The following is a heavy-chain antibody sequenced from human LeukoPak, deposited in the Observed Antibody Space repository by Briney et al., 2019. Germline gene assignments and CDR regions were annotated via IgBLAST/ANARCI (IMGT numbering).Heavy chain of an antibody. D-gene: IGHD1-1*01. V-gene: IGHV4-61*02. Sequence: SETLSLTCSVSGGSISSSSYYWSWIRQPAGKGLEWIGRIYTSGSTNYNPSLRSRVTISVDTSKNQFSLKLSSVTAADTAVYYCARDRYSPNWFDPWGQGTLVTVSS. J-gene: IGHJ5*02. CDR2: IYTSGST. CDR3: ARDRYSPNWFDP. CDR1: GGSISSSSYY.